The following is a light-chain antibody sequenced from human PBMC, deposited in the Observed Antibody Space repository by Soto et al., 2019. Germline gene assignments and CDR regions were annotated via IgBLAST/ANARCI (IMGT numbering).Light chain of an antibody. J-gene: IGKJ4*01. CDR2: GAS. CDR3: QQYNNWPPLT. CDR1: QSVSSN. V-gene: IGKV3-15*01. Sequence: EIVMTQSPATLSASPGERATLSCRASQSVSSNLAWYQQKPGQAPRLLIYGASTRATGIPTRFSGSGSGTEFTLTISRLQSEDFAVYYCQQYNNWPPLTFGGGTKVEIK.